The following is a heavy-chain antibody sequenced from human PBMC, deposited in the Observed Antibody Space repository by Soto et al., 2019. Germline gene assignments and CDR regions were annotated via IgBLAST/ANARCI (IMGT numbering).Heavy chain of an antibody. CDR3: TKRRSARPGFDAFDL. Sequence: GGSLRLSCAASGFTFEAYSLHWVRQLPGKGLEWVAGISGDSGSSGYADSVRGRFTVSRDNAKNSLFLQMSSLSPEDTALYYCTKRRSARPGFDAFDLWGQGTMVTVSS. CDR2: ISGDSGSS. CDR1: GFTFEAYS. J-gene: IGHJ3*01. V-gene: IGHV3-9*01.